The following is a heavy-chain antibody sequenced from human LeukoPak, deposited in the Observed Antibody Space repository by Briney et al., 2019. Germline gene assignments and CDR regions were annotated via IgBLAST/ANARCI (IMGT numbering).Heavy chain of an antibody. J-gene: IGHJ5*02. CDR2: IHYSGSA. D-gene: IGHD4-17*01. CDR1: NGPMNTYQ. Sequence: SETLSLTCTVSNGPMNTYQCSWIRQPPGKGLEWIGNIHYSGSANYHPSLKSRVIISGDTSTNPFSLKLSSVTPADTAVYYCAREVWLFPVTTSWFDPWGQGTLVTVSS. CDR3: AREVWLFPVTTSWFDP. V-gene: IGHV4-59*01.